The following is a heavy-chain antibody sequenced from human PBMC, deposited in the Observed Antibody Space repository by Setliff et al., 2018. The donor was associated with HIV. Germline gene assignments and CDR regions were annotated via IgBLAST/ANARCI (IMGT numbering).Heavy chain of an antibody. V-gene: IGHV1-46*01. CDR1: GYSFTSYY. CDR2: INPSGGST. J-gene: IGHJ6*03. D-gene: IGHD5-12*01. CDR3: ARGYPSSPYYYYMDV. Sequence: VASVKVSCKASGYSFTSYYIHWVRQAPGQGLEWMGIINPSGGSTSYAQKFQGRVTMTRDTSTSTVYMELSSLRSEDTAVYNCARGYPSSPYYYYMDVWGKGTTVTVSS.